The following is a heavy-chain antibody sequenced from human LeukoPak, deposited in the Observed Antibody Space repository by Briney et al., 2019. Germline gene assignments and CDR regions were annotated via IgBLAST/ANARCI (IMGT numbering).Heavy chain of an antibody. CDR2: IYYSGST. D-gene: IGHD1-14*01. Sequence: PSETLSLTCTVSGGSISSYYWSWIRQPPGKGLEWIGYIYYSGSTNYNPSLKSRVTISVDTSKNQFSLKLSSVTAADTAVYYCARDGNRYGMDVWGQGTTVTVSS. CDR1: GGSISSYY. CDR3: ARDGNRYGMDV. V-gene: IGHV4-59*01. J-gene: IGHJ6*02.